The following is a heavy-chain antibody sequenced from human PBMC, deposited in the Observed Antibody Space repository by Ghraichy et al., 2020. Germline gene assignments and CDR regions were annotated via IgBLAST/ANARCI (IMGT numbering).Heavy chain of an antibody. CDR3: ATASSSWRYYYYYMDV. CDR2: IYHSGST. D-gene: IGHD6-13*01. CDR1: GGSISSGGYS. Sequence: SETLSLTCAVSGGSISSGGYSWSWIRQPPGKGLEWIGYIYHSGSTYYNPSLKSRVTISVDRSKNQFSLKLSSVTAADTAVYYCATASSSWRYYYYYMDVWGKGTTVTVSS. V-gene: IGHV4-30-2*01. J-gene: IGHJ6*03.